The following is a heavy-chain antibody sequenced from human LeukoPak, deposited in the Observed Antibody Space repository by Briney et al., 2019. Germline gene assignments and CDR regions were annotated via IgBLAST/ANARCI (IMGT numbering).Heavy chain of an antibody. CDR3: ARDKGTSYLSSFDY. J-gene: IGHJ4*02. V-gene: IGHV3-30*04. D-gene: IGHD6-6*01. CDR1: GFTFSSYV. Sequence: GGSLRLSCAASGFTFSSYVMHWVRQAPGKGLEWVAIISYDGSNEYYADSVKGRFTISRDNSKNTLYLQMRAADTAVYYCARDKGTSYLSSFDYRGQGTLVTVSS. CDR2: ISYDGSNE.